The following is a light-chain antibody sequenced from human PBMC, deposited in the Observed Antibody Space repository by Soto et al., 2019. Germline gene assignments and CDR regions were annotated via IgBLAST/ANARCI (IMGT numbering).Light chain of an antibody. CDR3: SSYSSGSTSYV. CDR1: NSDVGAYNF. V-gene: IGLV2-14*03. Sequence: QSALTQPASVSGSPEQSITISCTGSNSDVGAYNFVSWYQQHPGKAPKLLIYEVNKRPSGVSFRLSGFKSGNTASLMISGLQAEDEAEYYCSSYSSGSTSYVFGTGTKLTVL. J-gene: IGLJ1*01. CDR2: EVN.